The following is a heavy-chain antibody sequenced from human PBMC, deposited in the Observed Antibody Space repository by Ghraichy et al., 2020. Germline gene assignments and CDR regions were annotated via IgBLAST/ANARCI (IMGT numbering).Heavy chain of an antibody. CDR1: GYTFTDSS. D-gene: IGHD2-2*02. Sequence: ASVKVSCRPSGYTFTDSSIHWVRQAPGQGLEWMGWINPNSGYTNYAHNFQGWVTMTTDTSISTAYMDLRRLTSDDTAVYYCSRAGRYCTATSCYTHFDYWGQGTLVTVSS. J-gene: IGHJ4*02. CDR3: SRAGRYCTATSCYTHFDY. V-gene: IGHV1-2*04. CDR2: INPNSGYT.